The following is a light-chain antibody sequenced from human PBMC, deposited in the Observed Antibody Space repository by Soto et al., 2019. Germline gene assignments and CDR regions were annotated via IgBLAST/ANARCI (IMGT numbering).Light chain of an antibody. CDR3: AAWDDSLRAYV. CDR2: STT. CDR1: TSNIGSNT. V-gene: IGLV1-44*01. J-gene: IGLJ1*01. Sequence: QSVLTQPPSASGTPGQKVTISCSGNTSNIGSNTVNWYQQFPGTAPKFLIFSTTQRPSGVPARFSGSKSGTSASLAIGGLQPDDEADYYCAAWDDSLRAYVFGAGTKLTVL.